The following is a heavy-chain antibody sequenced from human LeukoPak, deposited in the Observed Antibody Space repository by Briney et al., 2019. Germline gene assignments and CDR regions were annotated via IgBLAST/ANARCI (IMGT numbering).Heavy chain of an antibody. Sequence: GGSLRLSCAASGFTFSNYAMHWVRQAPGKGLEWVAFISYDGSNKHYADSVKGRFTISRDNSKNTLYLQMHSLRPEDTAVYYCARARFGYNRGPFDYWGQGILVTVSS. CDR3: ARARFGYNRGPFDY. CDR2: ISYDGSNK. J-gene: IGHJ4*02. D-gene: IGHD5-24*01. V-gene: IGHV3-30-3*01. CDR1: GFTFSNYA.